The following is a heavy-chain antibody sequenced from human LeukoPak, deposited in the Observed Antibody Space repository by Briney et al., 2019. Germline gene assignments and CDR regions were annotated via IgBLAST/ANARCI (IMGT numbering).Heavy chain of an antibody. CDR2: IYYSGST. J-gene: IGHJ1*01. CDR1: GGSISSYY. V-gene: IGHV4-59*01. Sequence: PSETLSLTCTVSGGSISSYYWGWLRQPPGKGLEWIGYIYYSGSTNYNPSLKSRVTISVDTSKNQFSLKLSSVTAADTAVYYCARRNGWCPYFQHWGQGTLVTVSS. CDR3: ARRNGWCPYFQH. D-gene: IGHD6-19*01.